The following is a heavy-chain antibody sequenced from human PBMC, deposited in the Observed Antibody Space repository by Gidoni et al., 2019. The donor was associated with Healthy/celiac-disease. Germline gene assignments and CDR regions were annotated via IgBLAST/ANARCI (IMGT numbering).Heavy chain of an antibody. D-gene: IGHD3-3*01. Sequence: EVQLVESGGGLVQPGGSLRLSCAASGFTCSSYSMNWVSQAPGKGLEWVSYLSSSSSTIYYADSVKGRFTISRDNANNSLYLQRNSLRDEDTAVYYCARAERLNDDFWSGYSTYYYYGMDVWGQGTTVTVSS. J-gene: IGHJ6*02. CDR2: LSSSSSTI. CDR3: ARAERLNDDFWSGYSTYYYYGMDV. CDR1: GFTCSSYS. V-gene: IGHV3-48*02.